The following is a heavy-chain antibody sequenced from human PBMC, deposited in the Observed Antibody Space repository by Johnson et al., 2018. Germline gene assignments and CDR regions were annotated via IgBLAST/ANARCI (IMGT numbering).Heavy chain of an antibody. Sequence: QVQLVQSGGGVVQPGRSLRLSCAASGFSFTIFGMHWVRQAPGKGLEWVAVIAYDGSSYFYADSVKGRFTISRDNSKNTLYLQMNSLRAEDTAVYYCARDHEKRALRHAAEYFQHWGQGTLVIVSS. V-gene: IGHV3-30*03. CDR1: GFSFTIFG. CDR2: IAYDGSSY. CDR3: ARDHEKRALRHAAEYFQH. J-gene: IGHJ1*01.